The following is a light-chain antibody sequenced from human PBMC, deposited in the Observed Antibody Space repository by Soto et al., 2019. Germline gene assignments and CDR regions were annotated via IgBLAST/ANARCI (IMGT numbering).Light chain of an antibody. CDR1: QFFRAY. CDR3: QQYDKWPPT. V-gene: IGKV3-15*01. Sequence: EIVMTQSQATFSGFPGKKATLPGGPSQFFRAYLAWYQQKPGQAPRLLIHGASTRAPGIPARFSGGGSGTDFTLTISSLQSEDFAVYYCQQYDKWPPTFGQGTKVDIK. CDR2: GAS. J-gene: IGKJ1*01.